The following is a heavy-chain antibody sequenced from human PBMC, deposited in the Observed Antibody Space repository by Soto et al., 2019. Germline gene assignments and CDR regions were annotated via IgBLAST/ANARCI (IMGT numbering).Heavy chain of an antibody. CDR1: GFTFSSYG. J-gene: IGHJ6*02. D-gene: IGHD4-4*01. Sequence: LGGSLRLSCAASGFTFSSYGMHWVRQAPGKGLEWVAVISYDGSNKYYADSVKGRFTISRDNSKNTLYLQMNSLRAEDTAVYYCAKVFGMTTVTQLYYYYGMDVWGQGTTVTVSS. CDR2: ISYDGSNK. V-gene: IGHV3-30*18. CDR3: AKVFGMTTVTQLYYYYGMDV.